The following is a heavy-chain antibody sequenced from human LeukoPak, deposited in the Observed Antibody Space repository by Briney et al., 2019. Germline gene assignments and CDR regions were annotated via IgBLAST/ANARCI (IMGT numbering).Heavy chain of an antibody. J-gene: IGHJ2*01. D-gene: IGHD2-15*01. Sequence: NPGGSLRLSCAASGLSFSNYSMNWVRQAPGKGLEWVSLISSSSRFIYYGDSVKGRFTISRDNAKKSLYLQMNSLRAEDTAVYYCARAVYCSGGGCFWYFDLWGRGTLVTVSS. CDR2: ISSSSRFI. CDR3: ARAVYCSGGGCFWYFDL. CDR1: GLSFSNYS. V-gene: IGHV3-21*01.